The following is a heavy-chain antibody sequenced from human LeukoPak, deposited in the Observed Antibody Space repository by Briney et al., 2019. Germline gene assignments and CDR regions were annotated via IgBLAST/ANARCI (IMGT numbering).Heavy chain of an antibody. V-gene: IGHV3-33*08. Sequence: GGSLRLSCAASGFTFSNFGLNWVRQAPGKGLEWVAFISDNGRREYYLESVKGLFTISRDDSKNTLYLQMNSLRVEDTAVYYCARDRIGKYSIDYWGQGTLVTVSS. CDR3: ARDRIGKYSIDY. J-gene: IGHJ4*02. CDR2: ISDNGRRE. D-gene: IGHD2-15*01. CDR1: GFTFSNFG.